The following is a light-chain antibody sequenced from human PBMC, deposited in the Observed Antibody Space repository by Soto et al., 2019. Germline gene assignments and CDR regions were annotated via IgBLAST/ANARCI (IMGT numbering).Light chain of an antibody. V-gene: IGLV2-14*03. CDR2: DVT. Sequence: QSVLTQPASVSGSPVQSITISCTGTSSDVGGFNYVSWYQQHPGKAPKLMIYDVTNRPSGVSYRFSGSKSGNTASLTISGLQAEDEADYYCNSYTSSSTYVLGTGTKVTVL. CDR1: SSDVGGFNY. CDR3: NSYTSSSTYV. J-gene: IGLJ1*01.